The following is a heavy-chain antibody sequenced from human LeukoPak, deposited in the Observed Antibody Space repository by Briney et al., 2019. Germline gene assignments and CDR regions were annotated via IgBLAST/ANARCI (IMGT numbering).Heavy chain of an antibody. CDR3: AKRHSPGLYYFDY. CDR2: IIGSGRNT. Sequence: GGSLRLYCAASGSTFSSYVMSWVRQAPGKGLEWVSTIIGSGRNTYYADSVKGRFTISRDNSKNTLYLQMNSLRAEDTAVYYCAKRHSPGLYYFDYWGQGTLVTVSS. J-gene: IGHJ4*02. V-gene: IGHV3-23*01. CDR1: GSTFSSYV. D-gene: IGHD3-3*02.